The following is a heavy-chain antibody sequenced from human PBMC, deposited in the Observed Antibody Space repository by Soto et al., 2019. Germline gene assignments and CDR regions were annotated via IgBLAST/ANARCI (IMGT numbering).Heavy chain of an antibody. D-gene: IGHD2-2*02. CDR2: TYYRSKWYS. CDR3: ARYTNTYYLDL. Sequence: SQTLSLTCAISGDSVSSNSAAWHWIRQSPSRGLEWLGRTYYRSKWYSDYAVSVRSRISINADTSKNHFSLQLNSVTPEDTAVNYCARYTNTYYLDLWGQGTRVTVSS. J-gene: IGHJ4*02. V-gene: IGHV6-1*01. CDR1: GDSVSSNSAA.